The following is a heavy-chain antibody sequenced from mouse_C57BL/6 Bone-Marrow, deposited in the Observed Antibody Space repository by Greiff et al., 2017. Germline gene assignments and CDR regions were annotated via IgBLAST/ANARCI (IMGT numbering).Heavy chain of an antibody. Sequence: QVQLQQPGAELVKPGASVKLSCKASGYTFTSYWMHWVKQRPGQGLEWIGMIHPNSGSTNYNEKFKSKATLTVAKSSSTAYMQLSSLTSEDSAVYYCARNYYGSSYFYWYFDVWGTGTTVTVSS. CDR2: IHPNSGST. CDR1: GYTFTSYW. CDR3: ARNYYGSSYFYWYFDV. D-gene: IGHD1-1*01. V-gene: IGHV1-64*01. J-gene: IGHJ1*03.